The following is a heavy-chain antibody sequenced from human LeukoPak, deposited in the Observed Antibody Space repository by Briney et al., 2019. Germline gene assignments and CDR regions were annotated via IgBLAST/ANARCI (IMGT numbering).Heavy chain of an antibody. J-gene: IGHJ6*02. Sequence: PGGSLRLSCAGSEFTFSSYTMSWVRQAPGKGLEWVSSISGSGAITEYADSVTGRFIISRDNPKNTLYLQMNSLRAEDTAIYYCAKDQVREDYYYYYGMDVWGQGTTVTVSS. CDR3: AKDQVREDYYYYYGMDV. CDR1: EFTFSSYT. CDR2: ISGSGAIT. D-gene: IGHD3-10*01. V-gene: IGHV3-23*01.